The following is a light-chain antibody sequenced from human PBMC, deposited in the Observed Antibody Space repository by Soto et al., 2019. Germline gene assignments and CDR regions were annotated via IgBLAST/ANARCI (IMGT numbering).Light chain of an antibody. V-gene: IGKV1-39*01. J-gene: IGKJ1*01. CDR1: QSISSY. CDR3: QQSYSTPRT. CDR2: AAS. Sequence: QVSQSPSSLSASPGDRVTITRRASQSISSYLNWYQQKPGKAPKLLIYAASSLQSGVPSRFSGSGSGTDFTLTISSLQPEDFATYYCQQSYSTPRTFGQGTMVDIK.